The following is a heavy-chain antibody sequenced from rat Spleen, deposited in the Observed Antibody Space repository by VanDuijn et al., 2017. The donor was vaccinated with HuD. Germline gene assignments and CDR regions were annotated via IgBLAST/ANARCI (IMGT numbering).Heavy chain of an antibody. CDR3: AKAQDYGYGVMDA. J-gene: IGHJ4*01. D-gene: IGHD1-7*01. CDR2: ISPSGRNT. Sequence: EVQLVESGGDLVQPGRSLKLSCAASGFTFNSYDMAWVRQAPTKGLEWVASISPSGRNTYYRDSVKGRFTVSRDNAKNTLYLQMNSLRSEDTATYYCAKAQDYGYGVMDAWGQGASVTVSS. CDR1: GFTFNSYD. V-gene: IGHV5S13*01.